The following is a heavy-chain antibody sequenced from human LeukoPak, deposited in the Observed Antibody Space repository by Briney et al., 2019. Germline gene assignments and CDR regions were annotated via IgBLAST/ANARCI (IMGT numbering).Heavy chain of an antibody. CDR2: INPNSGGT. Sequence: ASVKVSCKASGYTFTAYYMHWVRQAPGQGLEWMGWINPNSGGTNYAQKFQGRVTMTRDTSISTAYMELSRLRSDDTAVYYCARGLIAVADPIDYWGQGTLVTVSS. J-gene: IGHJ4*02. CDR3: ARGLIAVADPIDY. D-gene: IGHD6-19*01. CDR1: GYTFTAYY. V-gene: IGHV1-2*02.